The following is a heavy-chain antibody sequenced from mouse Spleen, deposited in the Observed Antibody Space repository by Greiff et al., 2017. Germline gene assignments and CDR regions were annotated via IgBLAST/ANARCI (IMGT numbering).Heavy chain of an antibody. CDR1: GFSLTSYG. CDR3: ARHANYYGSSYNYFDY. D-gene: IGHD1-1*01. Sequence: QVQLKETGPGLVAPSQSLSITCTVSGFSLTSYGVHWVRQPPGKGLEWLVVIWSDGSTNYNSALKSRLSISKDNSKSQVFLKMNSLQTDDTAMYYCARHANYYGSSYNYFDYWGQGTTLTVSS. V-gene: IGHV2-6-1*01. J-gene: IGHJ2*01. CDR2: IWSDGST.